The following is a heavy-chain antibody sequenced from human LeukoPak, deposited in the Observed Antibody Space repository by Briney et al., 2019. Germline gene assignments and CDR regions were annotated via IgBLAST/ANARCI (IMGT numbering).Heavy chain of an antibody. D-gene: IGHD5-18*01. V-gene: IGHV3-74*01. J-gene: IGHJ4*02. CDR2: INSDGSST. CDR1: GFTLSSYW. CDR3: ARGGGYSYGPLDY. Sequence: PGGSLRLSCAVSGFTLSSYWMHWVRQAPGKGLVWVSHINSDGSSTSYADSVKGRFTISRDNAKNTLYLQMNSRRAEDTAVYYCARGGGYSYGPLDYWGQGTLVTVSS.